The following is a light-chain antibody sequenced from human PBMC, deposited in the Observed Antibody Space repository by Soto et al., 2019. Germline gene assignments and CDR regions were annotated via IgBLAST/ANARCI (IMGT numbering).Light chain of an antibody. CDR1: QSVSSSY. J-gene: IGKJ3*01. Sequence: EIVLTQSPGTLSLSPGERATLSCRASQSVSSSYLAWYQQTPGQAPKLLIYGASSRATGIPDRFSGSGSGTDFTLTIIRLEPEDFAVYYCQQYGSSPFTFGPGTKVDIK. V-gene: IGKV3-20*01. CDR2: GAS. CDR3: QQYGSSPFT.